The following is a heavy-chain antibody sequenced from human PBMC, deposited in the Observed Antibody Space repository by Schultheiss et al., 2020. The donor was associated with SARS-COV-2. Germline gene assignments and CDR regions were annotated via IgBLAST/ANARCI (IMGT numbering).Heavy chain of an antibody. CDR1: GFTFGGYG. J-gene: IGHJ6*02. CDR2: ITSSGGMT. V-gene: IGHV3-23*01. CDR3: ARYCSGGSCSGIGHYYGMDV. D-gene: IGHD2-15*01. Sequence: GGSLRLSCAASGFTFGGYGMSWVRQAPGKGLEWVSAITSSGGMTYSGDSVKGRFTISRDNSKNTLYLQMNSLRVDDTAVYYCARYCSGGSCSGIGHYYGMDVWGQGTTVTVSS.